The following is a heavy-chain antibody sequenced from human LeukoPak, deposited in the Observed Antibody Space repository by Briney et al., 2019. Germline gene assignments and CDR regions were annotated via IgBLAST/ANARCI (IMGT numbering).Heavy chain of an antibody. CDR3: ARVSGEYSYGPYYYYMDV. CDR1: GYTFTGYY. V-gene: IGHV1-2*02. Sequence: GGSLRLSCAASGYTFTGYYMHWVRQAPGQGLEWMGWINPNSGGTNYAQKFQGRVTMTRDTSISTAYMELSRLRSDDTAVYYCARVSGEYSYGPYYYYMDVWGKGTTVTVSS. CDR2: INPNSGGT. D-gene: IGHD5-18*01. J-gene: IGHJ6*03.